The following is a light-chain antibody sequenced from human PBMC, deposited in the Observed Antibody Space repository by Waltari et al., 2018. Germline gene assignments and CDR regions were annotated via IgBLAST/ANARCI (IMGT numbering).Light chain of an antibody. Sequence: QAGLTQPPSVSKGLGQTATLTCNGNSNNVGNLGAAWLQQHQGHPPKLLSYRNNNRPSGISERFSASRSGNTASLTITGLQAEDDADYYCSVWDSSLSGWVFGGGTKLTVL. CDR3: SVWDSSLSGWV. CDR2: RNN. CDR1: SNNVGNLG. V-gene: IGLV10-54*04. J-gene: IGLJ3*02.